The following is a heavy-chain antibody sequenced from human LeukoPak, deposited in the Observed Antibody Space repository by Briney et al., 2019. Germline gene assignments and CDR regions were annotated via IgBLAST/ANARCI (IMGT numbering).Heavy chain of an antibody. Sequence: GGSLRLSCAASGFSFSDYYMSWIRQAPGKGLEWVSYISSSGSSIYYADSVKGRFTISRDNAKDSLYLRMNSLRAEDTAVYYCARDPGSGYEEHFDYWGQGTLVTVSS. CDR1: GFSFSDYY. CDR2: ISSSGSSI. V-gene: IGHV3-11*01. CDR3: ARDPGSGYEEHFDY. J-gene: IGHJ4*02. D-gene: IGHD5-12*01.